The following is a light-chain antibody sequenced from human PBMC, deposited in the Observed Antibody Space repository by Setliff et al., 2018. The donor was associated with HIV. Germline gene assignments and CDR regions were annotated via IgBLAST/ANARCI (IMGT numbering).Light chain of an antibody. CDR1: GRDLGNFNF. Sequence: QSVLAQPASVSASPGQSVSISCTGSGRDLGNFNFVSWYQQYPGDAPQLIIYEISNRPSGVSSRFSGSKSGNTASLTISDLQAEDEADYYCGSCTSTSHCAFGTGTKVTVL. J-gene: IGLJ1*01. V-gene: IGLV2-14*01. CDR3: GSCTSTSHCA. CDR2: EIS.